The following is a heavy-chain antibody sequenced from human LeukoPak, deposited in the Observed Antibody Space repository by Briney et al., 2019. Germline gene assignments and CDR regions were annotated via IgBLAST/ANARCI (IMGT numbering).Heavy chain of an antibody. D-gene: IGHD3-10*01. CDR2: ITGSGGTT. V-gene: IGHV3-23*01. CDR1: GFTFDTHH. J-gene: IGHJ4*02. Sequence: GGSLRLSCAASGFTFDTHHMSWVRQAPGKGLEWLSDITGSGGTTHYSDSVTGRFTISRDNSKNTLYLQMDSLRVEDTAVYYCAKGIGVSWLAHGSGDYWGQGTLVTVSS. CDR3: AKGIGVSWLAHGSGDY.